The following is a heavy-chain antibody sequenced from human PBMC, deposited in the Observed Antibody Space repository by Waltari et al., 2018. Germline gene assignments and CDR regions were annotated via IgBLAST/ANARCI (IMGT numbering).Heavy chain of an antibody. CDR2: SRSSRSYI. CDR3: ARANFIQLYAFDI. J-gene: IGHJ3*02. Sequence: EVQLVESGGGLVKPGGSLRLSCAASGFTFSRYSMNWVRQAPGKGLEWVSSSRSSRSYIYDADSVKGRFTISRDNAKNSLYLQMNSLRAEDTAVYYCARANFIQLYAFDIWGQGTMVTVSS. V-gene: IGHV3-21*01. D-gene: IGHD5-18*01. CDR1: GFTFSRYS.